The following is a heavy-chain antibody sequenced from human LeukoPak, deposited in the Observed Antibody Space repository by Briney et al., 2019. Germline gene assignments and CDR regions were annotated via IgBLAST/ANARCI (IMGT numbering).Heavy chain of an antibody. V-gene: IGHV1-2*04. J-gene: IGHJ6*02. CDR3: SRGQTFGSGSQYNYYYYYGMDV. D-gene: IGHD3-10*01. CDR1: GYIFTDYF. CDR2: INPNSGDT. Sequence: ASVKVSCKASGYIFTDYFMHWIRQVPGQGPEWMGWINPNSGDTNYAQKFQGWVTMTRDTSISTAYMDLNRLTSDDTAVYYCSRGQTFGSGSQYNYYYYYGMDVWGQGTTVTASS.